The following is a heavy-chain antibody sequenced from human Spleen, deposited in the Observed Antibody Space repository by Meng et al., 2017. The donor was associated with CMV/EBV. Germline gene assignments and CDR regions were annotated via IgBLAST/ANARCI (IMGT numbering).Heavy chain of an antibody. Sequence: SGFTFSSYAMSWVGQAPGKGLEWVSAISGSGGSTYYADSVKGRFTISRDNSKNTLYLQMNSLRAEDTAVYYCAKGGSSGWYSGIDYWGQGTLVTVSS. V-gene: IGHV3-23*01. J-gene: IGHJ4*02. D-gene: IGHD6-19*01. CDR2: ISGSGGST. CDR3: AKGGSSGWYSGIDY. CDR1: GFTFSSYA.